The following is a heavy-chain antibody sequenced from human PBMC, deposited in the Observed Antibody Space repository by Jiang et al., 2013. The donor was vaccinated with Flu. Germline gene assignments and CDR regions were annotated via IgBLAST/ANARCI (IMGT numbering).Heavy chain of an antibody. CDR2: ISSSSSYI. CDR3: ARDPTDPTFAGTMVGFDY. J-gene: IGHJ4*02. Sequence: VQLLESGGGLVKPGGSLRLSCAASGFTFSSYSMNWVRQAPGKGLEWVSSISSSSSYIYYADSVKGRFTISRDNAKNSLYLQMNSLRAEDTAVYYCARDPTDPTFAGTMVGFDYWGQGTLVTVSS. V-gene: IGHV3-21*01. D-gene: IGHD3-10*01. CDR1: GFTFSSYS.